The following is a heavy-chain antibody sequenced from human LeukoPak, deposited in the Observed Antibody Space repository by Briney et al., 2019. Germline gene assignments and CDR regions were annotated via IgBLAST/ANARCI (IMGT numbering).Heavy chain of an antibody. V-gene: IGHV3-15*01. CDR1: GFTFSSYS. J-gene: IGHJ3*02. CDR3: TTDCQSATGDAFDI. Sequence: GGYLRLSCAASGFTFSSYSMNWVRQAPGKGLEWLGRIKSKTDGGTTDYAAPVKGRFTISRDDSKNTLYLQMNSLKTEDTAVYYCTTDCQSATGDAFDIWGQGTMVTVSS. D-gene: IGHD2/OR15-2a*01. CDR2: IKSKTDGGTT.